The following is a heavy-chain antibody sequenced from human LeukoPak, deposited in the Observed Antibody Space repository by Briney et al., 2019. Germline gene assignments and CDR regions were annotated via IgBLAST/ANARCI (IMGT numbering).Heavy chain of an antibody. CDR2: ISGSGGST. J-gene: IGHJ4*02. CDR3: ASEGYYYDSSGYYWRDY. D-gene: IGHD3-22*01. Sequence: GGSLRLSCAASGFIFSNYAMSWVRQAPGKGLEWVSAISGSGGSTYYADSVKGRFTISRDNSKNTLYLQMNSLRAEDTAVYYCASEGYYYDSSGYYWRDYWGQGTLVTVSS. CDR1: GFIFSNYA. V-gene: IGHV3-23*01.